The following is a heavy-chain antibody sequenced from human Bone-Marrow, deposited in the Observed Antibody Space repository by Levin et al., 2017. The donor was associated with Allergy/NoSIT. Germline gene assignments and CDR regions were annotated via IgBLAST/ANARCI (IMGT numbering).Heavy chain of an antibody. V-gene: IGHV3-30*18. CDR3: AKEATVYRSSHFDY. J-gene: IGHJ4*02. CDR1: GFTFSSYG. Sequence: LSLTCAASGFTFSSYGMQWVRQAPGKGLEWVAVVSHDGSTKYYADSVKGRFTISRDNSKSTLVLQMNSLRTEDTAVYYCAKEATVYRSSHFDYWGQGTLVTVSS. CDR2: VSHDGSTK. D-gene: IGHD6-6*01.